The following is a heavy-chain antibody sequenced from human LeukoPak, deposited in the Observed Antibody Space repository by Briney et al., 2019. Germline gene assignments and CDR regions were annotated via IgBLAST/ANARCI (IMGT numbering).Heavy chain of an antibody. CDR3: ARVDSSSWLYYFDY. CDR2: IWYDGSNK. V-gene: IGHV3-33*01. J-gene: IGHJ4*02. Sequence: GGSLRLSCAASGFTFSSYGMHWVRQAPGKGLGWVAVIWYDGSNKYYADSVKGRFTISRDNSKNTLYLQMNSLRAEDTAVYYCARVDSSSWLYYFDYWGQGTLVTVSS. D-gene: IGHD6-13*01. CDR1: GFTFSSYG.